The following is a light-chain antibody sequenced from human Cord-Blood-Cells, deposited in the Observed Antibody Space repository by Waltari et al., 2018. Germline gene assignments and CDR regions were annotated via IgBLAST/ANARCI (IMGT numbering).Light chain of an antibody. Sequence: DIVMTQSPDSLAASLGERATINCKSSQSVLYSSNNKNYLAWYQQKPGQTPKLLIYWASTRESGVTDRFSGSGSGTDFTLTISSLQAENVAVYYCQQYYSTPFTFGPGTKVDIK. J-gene: IGKJ3*01. CDR3: QQYYSTPFT. CDR2: WAS. V-gene: IGKV4-1*01. CDR1: QSVLYSSNNKNY.